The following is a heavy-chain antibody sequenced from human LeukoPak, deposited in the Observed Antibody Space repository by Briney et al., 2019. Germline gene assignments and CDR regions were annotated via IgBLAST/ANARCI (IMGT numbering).Heavy chain of an antibody. D-gene: IGHD3-22*01. CDR3: TRQGVYYSDSSGFYY. CDR1: GYRFTNYW. CDR2: IYPGDSDT. V-gene: IGHV5-51*01. Sequence: GASLKISCKGSGYRFTNYWIGWVRQMPGKGLELMGSIYPGDSDTRYSPSFQGQVTISADKSITTAYLQWSSLKASDTAIYYCTRQGVYYSDSSGFYYWGPGTLVTVSS. J-gene: IGHJ4*02.